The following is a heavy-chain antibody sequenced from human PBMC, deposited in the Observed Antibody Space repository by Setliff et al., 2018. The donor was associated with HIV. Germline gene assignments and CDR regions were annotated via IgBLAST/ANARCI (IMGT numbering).Heavy chain of an antibody. D-gene: IGHD2-2*01. CDR1: GGSVNGHY. J-gene: IGHJ4*02. CDR3: AKLLPAADMAREIDS. Sequence: PSETLSLTCTVSGGSVNGHYWNWIRLTPGKGLEWIGSISYSGSTNYNPSLKSRVTISVDTSRNEFSLKLSSVTAADTAVYYCAKLLPAADMAREIDSWGQGTLVTVSS. V-gene: IGHV4-59*02. CDR2: ISYSGST.